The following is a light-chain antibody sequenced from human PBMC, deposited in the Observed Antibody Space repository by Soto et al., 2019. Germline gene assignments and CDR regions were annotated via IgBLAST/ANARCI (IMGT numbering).Light chain of an antibody. CDR1: SSNSGAPYD. V-gene: IGLV1-40*01. CDR3: QSYAGRLSGSV. J-gene: IGLJ1*01. CDR2: GNH. Sequence: SAPTHPPSASRTPGQTVFISCSGSSSNSGAPYDVNWYRQIPGTAPKLLIYGNHNRPSGVPERFSGSKSGTSATLAITGLQAEDEADYHCQSYAGRLSGSVFGTWPKLTVL.